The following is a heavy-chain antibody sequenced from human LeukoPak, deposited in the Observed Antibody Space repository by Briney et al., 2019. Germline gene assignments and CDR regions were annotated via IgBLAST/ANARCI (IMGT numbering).Heavy chain of an antibody. Sequence: SETLSLTCAVSGGPISSSNWWSWVRQPPGKGLEWIGEIYHSGSTNYNPSLKSRVTISVDKSKNQFSLKLSSVTAADTAVYYCATGLGSTTNFARSAEYYFDYWGQGSLVTVSS. CDR1: GGPISSSNW. J-gene: IGHJ4*02. CDR3: ATGLGSTTNFARSAEYYFDY. V-gene: IGHV4-4*02. D-gene: IGHD4-17*01. CDR2: IYHSGST.